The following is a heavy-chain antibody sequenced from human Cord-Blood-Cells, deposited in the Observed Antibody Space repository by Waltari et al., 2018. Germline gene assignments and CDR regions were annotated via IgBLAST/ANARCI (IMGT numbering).Heavy chain of an antibody. D-gene: IGHD6-6*01. Sequence: QVQLQESGPGLVKPSGTLSLTCAVSGGSISSSNWWSWVRQPPGKGLVWIGEIYHSGSTNYNPYLKRQFTISVNKSKNQFSLKLSSVTAAETAVYYCARVQAIAALEGSFDIWGQGTMVTVSS. CDR3: ARVQAIAALEGSFDI. CDR2: IYHSGST. CDR1: GGSISSSNW. V-gene: IGHV4-4*02. J-gene: IGHJ3*02.